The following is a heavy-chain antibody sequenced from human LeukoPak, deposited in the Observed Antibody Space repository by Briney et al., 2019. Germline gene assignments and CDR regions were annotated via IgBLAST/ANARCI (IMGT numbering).Heavy chain of an antibody. CDR1: RGTFNHSA. Sequence: SVKDSRKASRGTFNHSAVSWVRPPPGQGLAWVGRVMPIFGTTNYTQNSQGRVTFTTNESTNTAYMELSGLRSDDTAVYYCAISYLVFNWFDPWGQGTLVTVSS. J-gene: IGHJ5*02. CDR3: AISYLVFNWFDP. D-gene: IGHD2-8*01. CDR2: VMPIFGTT. V-gene: IGHV1-69*05.